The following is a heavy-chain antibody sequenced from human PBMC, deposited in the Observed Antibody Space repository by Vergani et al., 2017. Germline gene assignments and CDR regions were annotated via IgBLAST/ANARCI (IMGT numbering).Heavy chain of an antibody. CDR2: ISNKAYGGTT. CDR1: GFSFGDYA. D-gene: IGHD5-18*01. V-gene: IGHV3-49*04. CDR3: SRGSGYSFGYSGY. Sequence: EVQLVESGGGLVPPGRSLRLSCAASGFSFGDYAMTWVRQAPGKGLEWVAFISNKAYGGTTEYAASVKGRFTISRDDSKRLAYLQLSGLKTEDTAVYFFSRGSGYSFGYSGYLGPGNLVTVSS. J-gene: IGHJ4*01.